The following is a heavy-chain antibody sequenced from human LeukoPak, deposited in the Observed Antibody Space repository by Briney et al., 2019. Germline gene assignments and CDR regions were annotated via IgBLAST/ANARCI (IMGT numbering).Heavy chain of an antibody. CDR1: GYTFTGYY. CDR3: AREAVAGKSYWYFDL. D-gene: IGHD6-19*01. V-gene: IGHV1-2*06. CDR2: INPNSGGT. J-gene: IGHJ2*01. Sequence: ASVKVSCKASGYTFTGYYMHWVRQAPGQGLEWMGRINPNSGGTNYAQKFQGRVTMTRDTSNSTAYMELSRLRSDDTAVYYCAREAVAGKSYWYFDLWGRGTLVTVSS.